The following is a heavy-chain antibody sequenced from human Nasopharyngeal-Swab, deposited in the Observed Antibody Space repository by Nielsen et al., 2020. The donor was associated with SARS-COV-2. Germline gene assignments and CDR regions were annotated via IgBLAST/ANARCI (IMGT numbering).Heavy chain of an antibody. V-gene: IGHV1-3*04. J-gene: IGHJ4*02. Sequence: ASVKVSCKASGYLFINYPLHWVRQAPGRSLEWMGWITTANGNTRYPPKIQDRITLTRDPSANTAYLELSSLRSEDTAVYYCARLVTSGHLDLDYWGQGTLVTVSS. CDR2: ITTANGNT. D-gene: IGHD6-6*01. CDR1: GYLFINYP. CDR3: ARLVTSGHLDLDY.